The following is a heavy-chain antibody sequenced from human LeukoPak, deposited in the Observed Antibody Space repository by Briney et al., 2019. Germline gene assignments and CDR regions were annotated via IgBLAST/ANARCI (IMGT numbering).Heavy chain of an antibody. CDR1: GGSISSYY. D-gene: IGHD6-19*01. CDR3: ARMTVYSSGWQGDAFDI. V-gene: IGHV4-38-2*02. J-gene: IGHJ3*02. CDR2: ISHSGTT. Sequence: SETLSLTCTVSGGSISSYYWGWIRQPPGKGLEWIGSISHSGTTYRSPSLKSRVTISIDTSKNQISLKLNSVTAADTAVYYCARMTVYSSGWQGDAFDIWGQGTMVTVSS.